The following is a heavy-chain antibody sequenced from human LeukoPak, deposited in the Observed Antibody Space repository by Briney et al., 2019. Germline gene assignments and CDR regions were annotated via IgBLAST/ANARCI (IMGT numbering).Heavy chain of an antibody. CDR3: ARQELTMIEGGFDP. D-gene: IGHD3-22*01. J-gene: IGHJ5*02. Sequence: GEPLNISWQGSGYSFTSYGIGWVRQMPGKGLEWMGITYPGDSDTRYSPSFQGQVTISADKSISTAYLQWSSLKASDTAMYYCARQELTMIEGGFDPWGQGTLVTVSS. CDR2: TYPGDSDT. V-gene: IGHV5-51*01. CDR1: GYSFTSYG.